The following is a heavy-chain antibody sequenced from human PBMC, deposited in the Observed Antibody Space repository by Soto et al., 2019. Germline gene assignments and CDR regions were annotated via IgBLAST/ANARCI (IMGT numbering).Heavy chain of an antibody. V-gene: IGHV3-33*01. CDR2: IRYDGSNK. Sequence: QVQLVESGGGVVQPGRSLRLSCAASGFTFSTYGMHWVRQAPGKGLEWVAVIRYDGSNKYYADSVQGRFTISRDNAKNTQXLQMNSLRAEDTAVYYCARDQEQFCSGGSCYWFDPWGQGTLVTVSS. CDR3: ARDQEQFCSGGSCYWFDP. D-gene: IGHD2-15*01. CDR1: GFTFSTYG. J-gene: IGHJ5*02.